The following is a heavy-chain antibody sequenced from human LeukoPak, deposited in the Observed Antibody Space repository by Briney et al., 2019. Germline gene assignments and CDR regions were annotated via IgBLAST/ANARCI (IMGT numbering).Heavy chain of an antibody. CDR2: ISRNSRHV. D-gene: IGHD1-26*01. CDR1: GFTFRDYS. Sequence: PGGSLRLSCAASGFTFRDYSMNWVRQAPGKGLEWVSSISRNSRHVYYGGPVWGRFTISRDDARNFLFLEMNSLRADDMAVYYCVRDFMGMGGTTAYLHYWGQGTLVTVSS. CDR3: VRDFMGMGGTTAYLHY. V-gene: IGHV3-21*01. J-gene: IGHJ1*01.